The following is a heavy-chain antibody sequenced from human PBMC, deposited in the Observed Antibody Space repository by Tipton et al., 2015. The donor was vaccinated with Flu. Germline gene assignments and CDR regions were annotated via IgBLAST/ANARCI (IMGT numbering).Heavy chain of an antibody. V-gene: IGHV4-39*07. CDR3: AREGRNSGGLDY. Sequence: TLSLTCTVSGGSISSSSYHWGWIRQPPGMGLEWIGSVHYSGSTYQNPSLESRVTISVDTFKNQFSLKLSSVTAADTAVYFCAREGRNSGGLDYWGQGTLVTVSS. CDR1: GGSISSSSYH. CDR2: VHYSGST. J-gene: IGHJ4*02. D-gene: IGHD1-26*01.